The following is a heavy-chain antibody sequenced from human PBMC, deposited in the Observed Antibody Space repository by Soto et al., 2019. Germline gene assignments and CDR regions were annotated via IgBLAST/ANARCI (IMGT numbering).Heavy chain of an antibody. CDR2: IRWNSGSI. D-gene: IGHD1-26*01. Sequence: GGSLRLSCAASGFTFDDYAMHWVRQAPGKGLEWVSGIRWNSGSIGYADSVKGRFTISRDNTKNSLYLQMNSLRAEDKALYDCAKDNSGSYYEYYFDYWGQGTLVTVSS. CDR3: AKDNSGSYYEYYFDY. CDR1: GFTFDDYA. J-gene: IGHJ4*02. V-gene: IGHV3-9*01.